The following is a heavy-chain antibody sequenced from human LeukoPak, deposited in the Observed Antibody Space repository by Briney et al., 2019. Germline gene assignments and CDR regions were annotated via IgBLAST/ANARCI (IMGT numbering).Heavy chain of an antibody. J-gene: IGHJ4*02. D-gene: IGHD3-3*01. Sequence: RGGSLRLSCAASGFTFGSCSMNWVRQAPGKGLEWVSSISTTGNYIYYADSVKGRFTISRDNAKNSLYLQMNSLRAEDTAVYYCARSKASPFQFLELTVEGIDYWGQGTLVTVSS. V-gene: IGHV3-21*01. CDR1: GFTFGSCS. CDR2: ISTTGNYI. CDR3: ARSKASPFQFLELTVEGIDY.